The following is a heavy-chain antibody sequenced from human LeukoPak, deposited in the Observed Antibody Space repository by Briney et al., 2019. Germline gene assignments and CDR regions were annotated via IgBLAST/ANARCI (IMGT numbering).Heavy chain of an antibody. CDR3: ARGLTLLGYCSSTSCLMNY. CDR2: IDSDGSTT. Sequence: PGGSLRLSCAVSGFTLRSYWMHWVRQAPGKGLVWVSRIDSDGSTTDYADSVKGRFTISRDNANNTLYLRMNSLRAEDAGVYYCARGLTLLGYCSSTSCLMNYWGQGTLVTVSS. V-gene: IGHV3-74*01. CDR1: GFTLRSYW. D-gene: IGHD2-2*01. J-gene: IGHJ4*02.